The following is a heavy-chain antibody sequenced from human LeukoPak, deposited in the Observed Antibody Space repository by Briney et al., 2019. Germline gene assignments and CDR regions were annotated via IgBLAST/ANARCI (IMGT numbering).Heavy chain of an antibody. CDR2: IIPIFGTA. V-gene: IGHV1-69*01. D-gene: IGHD2-2*01. CDR3: ATGLGYCSSTSCPRVAY. Sequence: SVKVSCKASGGTFSSYAISWVRQAPGQGLEWMGGIIPIFGTANYAQKFKGRVTITADESTSTAYMELSSLRSEDTAVYYCATGLGYCSSTSCPRVAYWGQGTLVTVSS. J-gene: IGHJ4*02. CDR1: GGTFSSYA.